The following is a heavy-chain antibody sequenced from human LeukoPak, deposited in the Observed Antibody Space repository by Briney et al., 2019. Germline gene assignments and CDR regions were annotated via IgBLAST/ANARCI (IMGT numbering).Heavy chain of an antibody. J-gene: IGHJ4*02. V-gene: IGHV3-23*01. CDR3: AKGTEYSSSWYKEALDY. CDR1: GFTFSSYA. CDR2: ISAAAST. D-gene: IGHD6-13*01. Sequence: GGSLRLSCTASGFTFSSYAMSWVHQAPGKGLEWVSVISAAASTSYADSVKGRFTISRDNSQNTLYLQMNSLRAEDAAVYYCAKGTEYSSSWYKEALDYWGQGALVTVSS.